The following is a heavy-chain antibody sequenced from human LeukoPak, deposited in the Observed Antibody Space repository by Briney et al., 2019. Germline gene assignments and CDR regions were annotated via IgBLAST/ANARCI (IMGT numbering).Heavy chain of an antibody. J-gene: IGHJ5*02. CDR1: GGSISSSSYY. CDR3: AFLLEYFGWFDP. D-gene: IGHD3-3*01. Sequence: SETLSLTCTVSGGSISSSSYYWGWIRQPPGKGLEWIGNIYYSGSTYYNPSLKSRVTISVDTSKKQLSLKLSSVTAADTAVYYCAFLLEYFGWFDPWGQGTLVTVSS. CDR2: IYYSGST. V-gene: IGHV4-39*01.